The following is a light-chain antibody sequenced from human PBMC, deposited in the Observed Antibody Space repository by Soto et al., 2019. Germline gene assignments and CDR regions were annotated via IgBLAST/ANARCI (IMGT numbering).Light chain of an antibody. CDR2: KAS. Sequence: DIQMTQSPSTLSASVGDRVTITCRASQSISSWLAWYQQKPGKAPKLLIYKASSLESGVPSRFSGSGSGTEFTLTISSLQPDDFATYYCQQYNSYSSSTFGQGTKV. CDR1: QSISSW. V-gene: IGKV1-5*03. CDR3: QQYNSYSSST. J-gene: IGKJ1*01.